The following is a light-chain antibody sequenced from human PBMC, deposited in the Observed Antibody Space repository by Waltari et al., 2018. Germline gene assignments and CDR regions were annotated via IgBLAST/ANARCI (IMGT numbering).Light chain of an antibody. CDR2: STN. CDR1: SDSVSSDYY. J-gene: IGLJ3*02. V-gene: IGLV8-61*01. Sequence: QTVVTQEPSLSVSPGGTVTLTCGLNSDSVSSDYYASWYQQTPGQAPRTLIYSTNTRSSGVPDRFSGSILGNKAALIITGAQADDESDYYCVLYMGNGIWVFGGGTKLTVL. CDR3: VLYMGNGIWV.